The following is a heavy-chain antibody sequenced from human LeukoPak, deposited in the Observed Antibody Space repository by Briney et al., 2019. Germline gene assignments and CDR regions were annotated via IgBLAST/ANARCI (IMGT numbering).Heavy chain of an antibody. J-gene: IGHJ4*02. Sequence: PGGSLRLSCTASGFTFGDYAMSWVRQAPGKGLEWVGFIRSKAYGATTEYATSVKGRFTFSRDDSKSITYLQMNSLQTEDTAVYYCTRRGPITVIWSFDLWGQGTLVTVSS. CDR1: GFTFGDYA. CDR3: TRRGPITVIWSFDL. CDR2: IRSKAYGATT. D-gene: IGHD3-22*01. V-gene: IGHV3-49*04.